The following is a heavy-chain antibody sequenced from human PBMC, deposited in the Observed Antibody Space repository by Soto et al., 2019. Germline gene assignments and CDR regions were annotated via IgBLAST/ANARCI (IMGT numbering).Heavy chain of an antibody. D-gene: IGHD1-1*01. CDR1: GLTISGKKY. CDR3: ATWHEREHAFDV. J-gene: IGHJ3*01. V-gene: IGHV3-53*01. Sequence: DVQLVESGGGLIQPGESLRLSCAAFGLTISGKKYVAWVRQAPGKGLEWVSALYDVDGSFYADSVTGRFTTSSDSSKTTVYLQMNDLSADDTAGYYCATWHEREHAFDVWGQGTTVTISS. CDR2: LYDVDGS.